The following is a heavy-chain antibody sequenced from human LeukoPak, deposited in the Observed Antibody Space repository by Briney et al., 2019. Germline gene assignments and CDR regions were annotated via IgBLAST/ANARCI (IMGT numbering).Heavy chain of an antibody. CDR2: ISAYNGNT. Sequence: ASVKVSCKASGYTFTSYGISWVRQAPGQGLEWMGWISAYNGNTNYAQKLQGRVTMTEDTSTDTAYMELSSLRSEDTAVYYCAIIPVRFFDWLPRRWDYYFDYGGRGPLVTFPS. CDR1: GYTFTSYG. CDR3: AIIPVRFFDWLPRRWDYYFDY. J-gene: IGHJ4*02. D-gene: IGHD3-9*01. V-gene: IGHV1-18*01.